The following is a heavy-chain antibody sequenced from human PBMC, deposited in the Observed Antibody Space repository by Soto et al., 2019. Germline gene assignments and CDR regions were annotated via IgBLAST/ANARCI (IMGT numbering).Heavy chain of an antibody. CDR2: LSSGGRSE. Sequence: QVQLVQSGGGVVQPGTSLRLSCAASGFSLTNYGLHWFRQAPGKGLEWVGLLSSGGRSEYYADSVKGRFTISRDISKKALYLQMCSLGADDTAVDFCASDVSDYRDSRTNWFGPWGQGTLLTVSA. V-gene: IGHV3-30*03. CDR1: GFSLTNYG. D-gene: IGHD4-17*01. CDR3: ASDVSDYRDSRTNWFGP. J-gene: IGHJ5*02.